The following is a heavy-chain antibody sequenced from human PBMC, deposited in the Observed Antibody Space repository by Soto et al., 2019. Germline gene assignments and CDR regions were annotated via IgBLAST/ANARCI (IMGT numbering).Heavy chain of an antibody. CDR1: GGSFSRYY. CDR3: ARGEGRLVGTWFDP. CDR2: INHSGST. Sequence: SETLSLTCDVYGGSFSRYYWNWIRQPPGKGLEWLGEINHSGSTNYNPSLESRVTISLDTSKTQFSLKLTSVTAADTAVYYCARGEGRLVGTWFDPWGQGTLVTVSS. V-gene: IGHV4-34*01. D-gene: IGHD5-12*01. J-gene: IGHJ5*02.